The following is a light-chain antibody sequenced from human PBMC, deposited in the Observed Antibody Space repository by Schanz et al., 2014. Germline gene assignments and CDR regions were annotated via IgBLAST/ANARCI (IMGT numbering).Light chain of an antibody. CDR2: ANT. Sequence: QSVLTQPPSVSGAPGQRVTISCTGSSSNIGAGYDVHWYQLLPGTAPKLLIYANTNRPSGVPDRFSGSKSGTSASLAITGLQTEDEADYYCAAWDDSLSGPVFGGGTKLTVL. J-gene: IGLJ2*01. CDR3: AAWDDSLSGPV. CDR1: SSNIGAGYD. V-gene: IGLV1-40*01.